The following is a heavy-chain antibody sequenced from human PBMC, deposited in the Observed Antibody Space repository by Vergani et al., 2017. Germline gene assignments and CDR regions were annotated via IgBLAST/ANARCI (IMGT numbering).Heavy chain of an antibody. Sequence: QVQLVQSGAEVKKPGASVKVSCKASGYTFTSYDINWVRQATGQGLEWMGWMNPNSGNTGYAQKFQGRVTMTRNTSISTAYMELSSLRSEDTAVYYCARGRAAPEGRYYYYMDVWGKGTTVTVSS. CDR1: GYTFTSYD. V-gene: IGHV1-8*01. J-gene: IGHJ6*03. D-gene: IGHD6-13*01. CDR2: MNPNSGNT. CDR3: ARGRAAPEGRYYYYMDV.